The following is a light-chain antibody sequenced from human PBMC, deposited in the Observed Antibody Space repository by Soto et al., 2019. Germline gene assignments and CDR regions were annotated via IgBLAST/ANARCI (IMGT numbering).Light chain of an antibody. Sequence: ERVITQSTATLSVSPGEGATLSCWASQTINNNLAWYQQNRGQAPRLVIYGASRRETGVPAMFSGSGSGTECTRTISSLQSEDFEVYYCQQYGSSTLTFGGGTKVDI. CDR1: QTINNN. V-gene: IGKV3-15*01. CDR2: GAS. CDR3: QQYGSSTLT. J-gene: IGKJ4*01.